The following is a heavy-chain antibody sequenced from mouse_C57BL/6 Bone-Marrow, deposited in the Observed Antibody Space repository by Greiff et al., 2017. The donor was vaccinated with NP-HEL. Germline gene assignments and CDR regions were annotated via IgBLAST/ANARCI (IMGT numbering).Heavy chain of an antibody. V-gene: IGHV1-22*01. D-gene: IGHD1-1*01. CDR3: ASPVYYGSSYDAMDY. Sequence: VQLQQSGPELVKPGASVKMSCKASGYTFTDYNMHWVKQSHGKSLEWIGYINPNNGGTSYNQKFKGKATLTVNKSSSTAYMELRSLTSEESAVYYCASPVYYGSSYDAMDYWGQGTSGTVSS. CDR2: INPNNGGT. J-gene: IGHJ4*01. CDR1: GYTFTDYN.